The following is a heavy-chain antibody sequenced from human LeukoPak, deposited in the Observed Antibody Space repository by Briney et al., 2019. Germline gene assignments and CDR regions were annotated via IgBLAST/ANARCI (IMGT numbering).Heavy chain of an antibody. D-gene: IGHD5-18*01. CDR2: IYSSGST. Sequence: SETLSLTCTVSGGSISSSSYYWGWIRQPPGKGLEWIGSIYSSGSTYYNPSLKSRVIIMIDTPKNHFSLTLSSVTAADTAVYYCARSDGYGLVGIWGQGTMVTVSS. J-gene: IGHJ3*02. CDR3: ARSDGYGLVGI. V-gene: IGHV4-39*07. CDR1: GGSISSSSYY.